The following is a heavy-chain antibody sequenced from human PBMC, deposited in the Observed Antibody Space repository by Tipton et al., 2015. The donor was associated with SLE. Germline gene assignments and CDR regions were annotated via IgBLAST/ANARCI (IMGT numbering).Heavy chain of an antibody. CDR3: ARDRGSGWSPVGN. J-gene: IGHJ4*02. CDR2: IYPGGAT. V-gene: IGHV4-30-2*01. Sequence: TLSLTCAVSGVSISSGAYSWSWIRQPPGKGLEWIGYIYPGGATYYNPSLKSRVTISVDTSKNQFSLKLSSVTAADTAVYYCARDRGSGWSPVGNWGQGTLVTVSS. D-gene: IGHD6-19*01. CDR1: GVSISSGAYS.